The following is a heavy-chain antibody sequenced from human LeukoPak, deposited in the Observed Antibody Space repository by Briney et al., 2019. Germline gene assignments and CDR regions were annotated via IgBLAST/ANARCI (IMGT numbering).Heavy chain of an antibody. V-gene: IGHV4-34*01. D-gene: IGHD1-1*01. J-gene: IGHJ5*02. CDR1: GGSFSGYY. CDR2: INHSGST. Sequence: SETLSLTCAVYGGSFSGYYWSWIRQPPGKGLEWIGEINHSGSTNHNPSLKSRVTISVDTSKNQFSLKLSSVTAADTAVYYCARARNTTPFDPWGQGTLVTVSS. CDR3: ARARNTTPFDP.